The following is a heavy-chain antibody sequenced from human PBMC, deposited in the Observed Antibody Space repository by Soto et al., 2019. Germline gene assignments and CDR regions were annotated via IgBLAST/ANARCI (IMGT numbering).Heavy chain of an antibody. J-gene: IGHJ4*02. CDR1: GFTFSTYA. V-gene: IGHV3-23*01. D-gene: IGHD6-6*01. CDR3: VRGAEVVTRVYDY. CDR2: IVFSGYGT. Sequence: PGGSLRLSCAASGFTFSTYAMGWVRQAPGKGPEWVSAIVFSGYGTYYADSVKGRFTISRDNPKNTLYLQMNNLRVEDTAIYYCVRGAEVVTRVYDYWGQGTLVTVSS.